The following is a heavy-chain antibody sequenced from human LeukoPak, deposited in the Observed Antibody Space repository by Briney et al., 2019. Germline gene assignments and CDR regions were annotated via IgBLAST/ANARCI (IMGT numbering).Heavy chain of an antibody. Sequence: TGGSLRLSCAASGFNFTMYWMHWVRQAPGKGLVWVSRINNDGSTTSHADSVKGRFTISRENAKNTLYLQMNSLRAEDAAVYYCARAYCSGGSCPYWYFDLWGRGTLVTVSS. J-gene: IGHJ2*01. V-gene: IGHV3-74*01. CDR1: GFNFTMYW. D-gene: IGHD2-15*01. CDR3: ARAYCSGGSCPYWYFDL. CDR2: INNDGSTT.